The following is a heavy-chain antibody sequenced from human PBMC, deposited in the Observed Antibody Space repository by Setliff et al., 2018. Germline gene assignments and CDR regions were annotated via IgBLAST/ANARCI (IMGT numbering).Heavy chain of an antibody. D-gene: IGHD3-22*01. CDR1: GYRFTTYG. V-gene: IGHV1-18*01. Sequence: ASVKVSCKASGYRFTTYGINWVRQAPGQGLEWMGWISPYNGNTKYAQKFQGRVTMTADTATSTAYMELRSLRFDDTAVYYCAILGNSMIVLDIGGHDFWGQGTLVTVSS. CDR3: AILGNSMIVLDIGGHDF. J-gene: IGHJ4*02. CDR2: ISPYNGNT.